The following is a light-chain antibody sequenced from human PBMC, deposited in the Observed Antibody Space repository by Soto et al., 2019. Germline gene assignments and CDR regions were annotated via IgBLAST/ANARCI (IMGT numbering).Light chain of an antibody. CDR3: AAWDDSLNGVV. CDR1: SSNIGSNT. J-gene: IGLJ3*02. CDR2: SNN. V-gene: IGLV1-44*01. Sequence: QSVLTQPPSASGTPGQRVTISCSGSSSNIGSNTVNWYQQLPGTAPKLLIYSNNQRPCGVPDRFSGSKSGTSASLAISGLQSQDEADYYCAAWDDSLNGVVFGGGTKVTVL.